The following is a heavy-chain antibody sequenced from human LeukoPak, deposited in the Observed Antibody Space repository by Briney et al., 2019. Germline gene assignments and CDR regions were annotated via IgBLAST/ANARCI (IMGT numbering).Heavy chain of an antibody. Sequence: SGGSLRLSCAASGFTFSDYYMSLIRQAPGKGLEWVSYISSSGSTIYYADSVKGRFTISRDNAKNSLYLQMNSLRAEDTAVYYCARVKRGDYYFDYWGQGTLVTVSS. D-gene: IGHD2-21*01. CDR2: ISSSGSTI. CDR1: GFTFSDYY. CDR3: ARVKRGDYYFDY. J-gene: IGHJ4*02. V-gene: IGHV3-11*04.